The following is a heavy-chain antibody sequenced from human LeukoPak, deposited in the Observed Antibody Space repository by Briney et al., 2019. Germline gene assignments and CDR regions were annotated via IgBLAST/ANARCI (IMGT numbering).Heavy chain of an antibody. J-gene: IGHJ4*02. Sequence: SETLSLTCTVSGVSVSSGSYYWSWIRQPPGKGLEWIGYIYYSGSTNYNPSLKSRVTISVDTSKNQFSLKLSSVTAADTAVYYCARVGDSSGWYLVYWGQGTLVTVSS. CDR1: GVSVSSGSYY. CDR2: IYYSGST. CDR3: ARVGDSSGWYLVY. D-gene: IGHD6-19*01. V-gene: IGHV4-61*01.